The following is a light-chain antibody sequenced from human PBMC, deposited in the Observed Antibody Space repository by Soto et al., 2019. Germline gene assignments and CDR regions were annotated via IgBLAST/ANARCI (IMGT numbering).Light chain of an antibody. J-gene: IGLJ3*02. CDR3: SSYAGSNNWV. CDR2: EIS. Sequence: QSALTQPPSASGSPGQSVTISCTGTSSDVGGYNYVPWYQQYPGKAPKVMMYEISKRPSGVPDRFSGSKSGNTASLTVSGLQAEDEADYYCSSYAGSNNWVFGGGTKLTVL. CDR1: SSDVGGYNY. V-gene: IGLV2-8*01.